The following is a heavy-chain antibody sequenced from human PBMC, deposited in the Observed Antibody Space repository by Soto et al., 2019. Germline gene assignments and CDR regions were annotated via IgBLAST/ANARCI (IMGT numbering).Heavy chain of an antibody. V-gene: IGHV1-18*01. CDR1: GYTFTSYG. CDR3: ARDPGYSTTWHQAFDI. J-gene: IGHJ3*02. Sequence: QVQLVQSGAEVKKPGASVKVSCRASGYTFTSYGISWVRQAPGHGPEWMGRISTYNGNTNYVQKLQGRVTMTTDTSSNTAYLELRSLRYDDTAVHYCARDPGYSTTWHQAFDIWGQGTMVTVSS. D-gene: IGHD6-13*01. CDR2: ISTYNGNT.